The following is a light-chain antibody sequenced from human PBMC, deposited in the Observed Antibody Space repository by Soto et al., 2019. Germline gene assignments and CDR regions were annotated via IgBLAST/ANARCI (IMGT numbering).Light chain of an antibody. J-gene: IGLJ3*02. V-gene: IGLV2-8*01. CDR3: TSYVGNDIWV. CDR2: EVT. CDR1: SSDVGAYKY. Sequence: QSALTQPPSASGSPGQSVTISCTGTSSDVGAYKYVSWYQQYPGKAPKLMIYEVTKRPSGVPDRFSGSKSGNTASLTVSGLQAEAEADYYCTSYVGNDIWVFGGGTKVTV.